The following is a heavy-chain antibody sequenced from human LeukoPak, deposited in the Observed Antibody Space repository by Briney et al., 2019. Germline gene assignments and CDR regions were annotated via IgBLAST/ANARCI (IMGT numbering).Heavy chain of an antibody. Sequence: PGRSLRLSCAASGFTFSSYGMHWVRQAPGKGLEWVAVIWYDGSNKYYADSVKGRFTISRDNSKNTLYLQMNSLRAEDTAVYYRAKGTQRILGATLFDYWGQGTLVTVSS. V-gene: IGHV3-33*06. CDR2: IWYDGSNK. J-gene: IGHJ4*02. CDR1: GFTFSSYG. CDR3: AKGTQRILGATLFDY. D-gene: IGHD1-26*01.